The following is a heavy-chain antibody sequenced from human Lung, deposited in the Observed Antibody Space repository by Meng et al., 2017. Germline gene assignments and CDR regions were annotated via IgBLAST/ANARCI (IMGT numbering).Heavy chain of an antibody. CDR1: GGSIRSSNW. CDR3: ARGLGEAVVPRTMFDY. D-gene: IGHD2-2*01. V-gene: IGHV4-4*02. CDR2: IYHSGGT. J-gene: IGHJ4*02. Sequence: HGQCQESGPGLVKPSGTLSLTCGVSGGSIRSSNWWSWVRQPPGKGLEWIGEIYHSGGTKYNPSLKSRVTISVDKSKNQFSLKLSSVTAADTAVYYCARGLGEAVVPRTMFDYWGQGTLVTVSS.